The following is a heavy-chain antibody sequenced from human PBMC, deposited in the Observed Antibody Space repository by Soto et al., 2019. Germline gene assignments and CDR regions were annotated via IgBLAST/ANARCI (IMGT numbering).Heavy chain of an antibody. Sequence: GASVKVSCKASGYTFTSYDINWVRQATGQGLEWMGWMNPNSGNTGYAQKFQGRVTMTRNTSISTAYMELSSLRSEDTAVYYCARALRFLEWFPLDYWGQGTLVTVSS. CDR1: GYTFTSYD. CDR2: MNPNSGNT. J-gene: IGHJ4*02. D-gene: IGHD3-3*01. CDR3: ARALRFLEWFPLDY. V-gene: IGHV1-8*01.